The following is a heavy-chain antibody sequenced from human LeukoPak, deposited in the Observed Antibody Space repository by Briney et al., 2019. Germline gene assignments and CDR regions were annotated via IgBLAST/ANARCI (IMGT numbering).Heavy chain of an antibody. CDR1: GYTFTSYG. V-gene: IGHV1-3*01. J-gene: IGHJ4*02. Sequence: ASVKVSCKASGYTFTSYGISWVRQAPGQGLEWMGWINAGNGNTKYSQDFQGRLTITRDTSASTAYMDLSSLRSEDTAVYFCARDRSGSYYFDYWGQGILVTVSS. D-gene: IGHD1-26*01. CDR2: INAGNGNT. CDR3: ARDRSGSYYFDY.